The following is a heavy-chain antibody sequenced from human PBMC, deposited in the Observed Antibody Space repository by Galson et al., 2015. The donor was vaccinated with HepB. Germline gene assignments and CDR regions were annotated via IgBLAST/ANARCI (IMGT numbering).Heavy chain of an antibody. Sequence: SVKVSCKASGGTFSSYAISWVRQAPGQGLEWMGGIIPIFGTANYAQKFQGRVTITADKSTSTAYMELSSLRSEDTAVYYCARAQLGYNWNLNWFDPRGQGTLVTVSS. CDR2: IIPIFGTA. D-gene: IGHD1-20*01. CDR1: GGTFSSYA. V-gene: IGHV1-69*06. J-gene: IGHJ5*02. CDR3: ARAQLGYNWNLNWFDP.